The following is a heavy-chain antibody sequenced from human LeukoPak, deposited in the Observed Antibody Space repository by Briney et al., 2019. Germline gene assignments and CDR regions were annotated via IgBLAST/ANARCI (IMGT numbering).Heavy chain of an antibody. V-gene: IGHV3-21*01. Sequence: GGSLRLSCAASGFTFNYYAMNWVRQAPGKGLEWVSSVSSSSGYIYYADSVKGRFTISRDNAKNSLFLQMNNLRAEDTAVYYCARDGARQGYYGMDVWGQGTTVTVSS. D-gene: IGHD1-26*01. CDR2: VSSSSGYI. CDR3: ARDGARQGYYGMDV. J-gene: IGHJ6*02. CDR1: GFTFNYYA.